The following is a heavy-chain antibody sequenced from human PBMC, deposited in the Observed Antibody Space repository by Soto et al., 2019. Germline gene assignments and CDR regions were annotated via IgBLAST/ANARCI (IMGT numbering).Heavy chain of an antibody. Sequence: QVHLEQWGAGLLKPSETLSLSCGVSGGSFSENYWTWFRQPPGKGLEWIGEISPSGTTKYVPSLKSRVTISKDTSENQFSLKVTSVTAADTAVYFCATSFWFGTQPEIWGQGTLVTVSS. CDR3: ATSFWFGTQPEI. J-gene: IGHJ1*01. D-gene: IGHD3-10*01. CDR1: GGSFSENY. CDR2: ISPSGTT. V-gene: IGHV4-34*01.